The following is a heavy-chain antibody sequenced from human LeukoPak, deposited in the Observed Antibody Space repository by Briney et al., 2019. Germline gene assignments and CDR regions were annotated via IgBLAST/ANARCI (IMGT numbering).Heavy chain of an antibody. Sequence: GGSLRLSCAASGFTFSSYWMSWVRQAPGKGLEWVSSISSSSSYIYYADSVKGRFTISRDDAKNSLYLQMNSLRAEDTAVYYCARHDYGGNFYYYYYYMDVWGKGTTVTVSS. CDR2: ISSSSSYI. J-gene: IGHJ6*03. CDR1: GFTFSSYW. D-gene: IGHD4-23*01. V-gene: IGHV3-21*01. CDR3: ARHDYGGNFYYYYYYMDV.